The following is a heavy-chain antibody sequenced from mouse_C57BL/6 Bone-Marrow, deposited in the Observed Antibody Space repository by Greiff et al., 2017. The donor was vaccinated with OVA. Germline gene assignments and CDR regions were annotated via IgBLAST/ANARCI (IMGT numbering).Heavy chain of an antibody. V-gene: IGHV1-81*01. CDR3: ARPAQARAWFAY. CDR2: IYPRSGNT. J-gene: IGHJ3*01. D-gene: IGHD3-2*02. CDR1: GYTFTSYG. Sequence: VQLQESGAELARPGASVKLSCKASGYTFTSYGISWVKQRTGQGLEWIGEIYPRSGNTYYNEKLKGKATLTADKSSSTAYMELRSLTSEDSAVYFCARPAQARAWFAYWGQGTLVTVSA.